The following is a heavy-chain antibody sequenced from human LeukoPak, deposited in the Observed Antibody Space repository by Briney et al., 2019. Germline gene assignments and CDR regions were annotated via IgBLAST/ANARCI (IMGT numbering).Heavy chain of an antibody. Sequence: PSETLSLTCTVSGGSISPYYWSWIRQPPGKGLEWLGYIYYSGNTEYKPSLKSRVAMSVDTSKNQFSLRLSSVTAADTAVYYCARSTGSTMFIDYWGQGTLSPSPQ. D-gene: IGHD3-10*02. CDR2: IYYSGNT. V-gene: IGHV4-59*01. J-gene: IGHJ4*02. CDR3: ARSTGSTMFIDY. CDR1: GGSISPYY.